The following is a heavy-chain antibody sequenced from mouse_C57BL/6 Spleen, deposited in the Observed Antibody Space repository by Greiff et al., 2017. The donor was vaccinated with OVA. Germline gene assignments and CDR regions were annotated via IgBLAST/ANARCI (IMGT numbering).Heavy chain of an antibody. J-gene: IGHJ4*01. CDR1: GYTFTSYT. D-gene: IGHD2-1*01. CDR2: INPSSGYT. V-gene: IGHV1-4*01. Sequence: QVQLKESGAELARPGASVKMSCKASGYTFTSYTMHWVKQRPGQGLEWIGYINPSSGYTKYNQKFKDKATLTADKSSSTAYMQLSSLTSEDSAVYYCARSAGYGNDYYAMDYWGQGTSVTVSS. CDR3: ARSAGYGNDYYAMDY.